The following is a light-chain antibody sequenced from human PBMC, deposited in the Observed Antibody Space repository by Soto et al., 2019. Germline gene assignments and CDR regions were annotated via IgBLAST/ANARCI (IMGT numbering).Light chain of an antibody. Sequence: DIQMTQSPSSVSASVGDRVTITCRATQDIRDWLAWYQQKPGKAPKLLIYAASTLQSGVPSRFSGSGSGTDFTLTISSLQPEDFATYYCQRANSVLTFGGGTKVDIK. J-gene: IGKJ4*01. CDR1: QDIRDW. V-gene: IGKV1D-12*01. CDR2: AAS. CDR3: QRANSVLT.